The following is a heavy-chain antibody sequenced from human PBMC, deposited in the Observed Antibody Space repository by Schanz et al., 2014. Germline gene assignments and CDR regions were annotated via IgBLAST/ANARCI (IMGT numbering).Heavy chain of an antibody. CDR1: GFTFNTHS. Sequence: EVQLVESGGGLVKPWESLRLSCAASGFTFNTHSMDWVRQAPGKGPEWVSCISSSSDFESYVDSVRGRFTISRDNAKNSLYLQMNSLRADDTAVYYCVVALAGNAFDMWGQGTMVTVSS. J-gene: IGHJ3*02. D-gene: IGHD1-1*01. V-gene: IGHV3-21*01. CDR2: ISSSSDFE. CDR3: VVALAGNAFDM.